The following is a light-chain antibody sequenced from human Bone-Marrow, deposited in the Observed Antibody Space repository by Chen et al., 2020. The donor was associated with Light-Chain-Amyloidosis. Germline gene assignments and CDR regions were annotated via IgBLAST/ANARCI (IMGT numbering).Light chain of an antibody. V-gene: IGKV4-1*01. CDR2: WAS. CDR1: QSVLYSSNNKNY. J-gene: IGKJ2*01. CDR3: QQYLSAPYT. Sequence: DIVMTQSPDSQAVSLGERATINCKSSQSVLYSSNNKNYLAWFQQKPGQPPKLLISWASTRESGVPDRFSGSASGTDFTLTISSLQAEDVAVYYCQQYLSAPYTFGQGTKLEIK.